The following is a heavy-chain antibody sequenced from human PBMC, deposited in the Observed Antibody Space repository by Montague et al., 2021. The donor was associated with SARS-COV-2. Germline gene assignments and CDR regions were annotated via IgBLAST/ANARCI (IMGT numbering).Heavy chain of an antibody. D-gene: IGHD6-13*01. CDR3: ARVGRQQLVRLSGMDV. CDR1: GFSLSTSGMC. Sequence: VTPTQTLTLTCTFSGFSLSTSGMCVSWIRQPPGKGLEWIGSIYYSGSTYYNPSLKSRVTISVDTSKNQFSLKLSSVTAADTAVYYCARVGRQQLVRLSGMDVWGQGTTVTVSS. J-gene: IGHJ6*02. V-gene: IGHV4-39*07. CDR2: IYYSGST.